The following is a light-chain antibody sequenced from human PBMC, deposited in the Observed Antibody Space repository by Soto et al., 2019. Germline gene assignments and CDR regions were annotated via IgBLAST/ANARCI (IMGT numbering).Light chain of an antibody. CDR1: QSASSNY. V-gene: IGKV3-20*01. J-gene: IGKJ1*01. Sequence: ALTQSPGSLFSSPGERATLSCRASQSASSNYLAWYQQKPGQAPRLLIYGASSRATGRPDRFSGSGSGNEFTPTIKRRESDDFAVYYCQQYGDLPWTFGLVTKVAI. CDR2: GAS. CDR3: QQYGDLPWT.